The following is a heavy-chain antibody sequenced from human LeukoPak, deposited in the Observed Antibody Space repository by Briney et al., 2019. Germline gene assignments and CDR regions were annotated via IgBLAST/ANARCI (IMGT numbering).Heavy chain of an antibody. V-gene: IGHV4-4*07. CDR3: AREKVDYYDSSGYYRLDY. J-gene: IGHJ4*02. D-gene: IGHD3-22*01. CDR1: GGSISSYY. Sequence: SETLSLTCTVSGGSISSYYWSWIRQPAGKGLEWIGRIYTSGSTNYNPSLKSRVTMSVDTSKNQFSLKLSSVTAADTAVYYCAREKVDYYDSSGYYRLDYWGQETLVTVSS. CDR2: IYTSGST.